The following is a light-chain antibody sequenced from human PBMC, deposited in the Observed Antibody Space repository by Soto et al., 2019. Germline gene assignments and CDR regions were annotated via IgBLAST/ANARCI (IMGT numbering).Light chain of an antibody. V-gene: IGKV3-11*01. CDR2: DAS. CDR3: QQRSNWPPT. CDR1: PSVSSY. J-gene: IGKJ5*01. Sequence: EIVLTQSPAPLSLSPGERTTLSCRASPSVSSYLAWYQQKPGQAPRLLIYDASNRATGIPARFSGSGSGTDFTLTISSLEPEDFAVYYCQQRSNWPPTFGQGTRLEIK.